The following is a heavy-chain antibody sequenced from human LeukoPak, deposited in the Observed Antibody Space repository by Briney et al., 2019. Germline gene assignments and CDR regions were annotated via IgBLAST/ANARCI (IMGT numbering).Heavy chain of an antibody. CDR2: IYDSGST. J-gene: IGHJ4*02. CDR1: GGSIRSNNYF. V-gene: IGHV4-39*01. Sequence: SETLSLTCSVSGGSIRSNNYFWGWIRQPPGKGLEWIGSIYDSGSTYYNPSLKSRVTISVDTSKNQFSLKLNSVTAADTAMYYCQSRFLEWLLDYWGQGTLVTVSS. CDR3: QSRFLEWLLDY. D-gene: IGHD3-3*01.